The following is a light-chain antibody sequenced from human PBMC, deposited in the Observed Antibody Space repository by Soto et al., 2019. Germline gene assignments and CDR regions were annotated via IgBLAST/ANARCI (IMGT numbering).Light chain of an antibody. CDR3: QNNNSVPYT. J-gene: IGKJ2*01. CDR2: AAA. Sequence: DVQMTQSPSSLSASVGDRVTITCRASQGISKYLAWYQQKPGKVPKLLIYAAATLQSGVPSRFSGSGSGTDFTLTISSLQPEDVATYCCQNNNSVPYTFGQGTKLDIK. V-gene: IGKV1-27*01. CDR1: QGISKY.